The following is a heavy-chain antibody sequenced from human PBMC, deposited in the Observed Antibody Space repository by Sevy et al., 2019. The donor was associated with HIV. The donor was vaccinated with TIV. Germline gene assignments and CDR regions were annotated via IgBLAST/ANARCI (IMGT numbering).Heavy chain of an antibody. J-gene: IGHJ4*02. CDR2: IYSSGST. CDR3: ARSHLAFCGGDCFSPYYFDS. Sequence: SETLSLTCSVSGGSISSYYWNWIRQTPGKGLERIGYIYSSGSTNYNPSLKSRVTISVDMSKNQFSLKLSSGTAADTAVYYCARSHLAFCGGDCFSPYYFDSWGQGTLVTVSS. CDR1: GGSISSYY. D-gene: IGHD2-21*01. V-gene: IGHV4-59*01.